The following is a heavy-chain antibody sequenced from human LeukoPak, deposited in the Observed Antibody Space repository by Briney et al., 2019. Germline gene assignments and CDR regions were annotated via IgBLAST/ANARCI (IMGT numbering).Heavy chain of an antibody. D-gene: IGHD3-10*01. CDR2: ISGSGGST. J-gene: IGHJ4*02. CDR3: AKDPSESYNYGYFDY. V-gene: IGHV3-23*01. CDR1: GLILRSYA. Sequence: GGSLRLSCAASGLILRSYAMSRIRQAPGKGLEWVSAISGSGGSTYYADSVKGRFTISRDNAKNTVYLQLNSLRVEDTAVYFCAKDPSESYNYGYFDYWGQGTLVTVSS.